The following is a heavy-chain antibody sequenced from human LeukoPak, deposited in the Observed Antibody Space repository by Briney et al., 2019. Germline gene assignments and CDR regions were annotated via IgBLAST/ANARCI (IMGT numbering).Heavy chain of an antibody. V-gene: IGHV3-23*01. J-gene: IGHJ3*02. CDR1: GFTFSSYG. CDR3: AKYGLAGSDRYHDSSDI. Sequence: PGGSLRLSCAASGFTFSSYGMTWVRQAPGKGLEWVSAISGRGGSTHYADSVKGQSTISRDNSKNTLYLQMNSLRAEDTAVYYCAKYGLAGSDRYHDSSDIWGQGTVVTVSS. D-gene: IGHD3-10*01. CDR2: ISGRGGST.